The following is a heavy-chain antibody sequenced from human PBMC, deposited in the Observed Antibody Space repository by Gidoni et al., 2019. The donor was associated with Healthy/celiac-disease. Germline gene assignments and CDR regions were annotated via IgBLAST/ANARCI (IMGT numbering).Heavy chain of an antibody. Sequence: QVQLVESGGGVVQPGRSLRLSCAASGFTFSSYAMHRVRQAPGKGLEWVAVISYDGSNKYYADSVKGRFTISRDNSKNTLYLQMNSLRAEDTAVYYCARDHCTGGVCSMIYYYYYGMDVWGQGTTVTVSS. CDR2: ISYDGSNK. J-gene: IGHJ6*02. V-gene: IGHV3-30*04. CDR3: ARDHCTGGVCSMIYYYYYGMDV. CDR1: GFTFSSYA. D-gene: IGHD2-8*02.